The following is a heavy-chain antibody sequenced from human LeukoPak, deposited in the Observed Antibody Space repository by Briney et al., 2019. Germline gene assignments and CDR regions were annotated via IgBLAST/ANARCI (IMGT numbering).Heavy chain of an antibody. CDR1: GFTFNNYW. J-gene: IGHJ4*02. V-gene: IGHV3-74*01. CDR2: VNIYGSIT. Sequence: GGSLTLSCAASGFTFNNYWMHWVGQPAGKGVVWVSRVNIYGSITTYADSVKGRFTISRDNAKNTVYLQMNSLRAEDTAVYSGARVLRGSLYYFDSWGQGTLVTVSS. D-gene: IGHD1-26*01. CDR3: ARVLRGSLYYFDS.